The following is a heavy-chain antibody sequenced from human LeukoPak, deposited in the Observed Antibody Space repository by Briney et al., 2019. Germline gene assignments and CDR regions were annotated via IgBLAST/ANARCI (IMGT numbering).Heavy chain of an antibody. J-gene: IGHJ4*02. CDR3: ARRYASSPHYFDY. V-gene: IGHV3-33*01. CDR1: GFTFTSYG. D-gene: IGHD3-22*01. CDR2: IWYDGSNQ. Sequence: GGSLRLSCAASGFTFTSYGFHWVRQAPGKGLEWVAVIWYDGSNQYYADSVKGRFTISRDQSKNTLYLQMNSLRAEDTAVYYCARRYASSPHYFDYWGQGTLVTVSS.